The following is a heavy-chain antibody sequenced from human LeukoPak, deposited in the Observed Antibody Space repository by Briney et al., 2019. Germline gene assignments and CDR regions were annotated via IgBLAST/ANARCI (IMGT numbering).Heavy chain of an antibody. CDR1: GYTFTGYY. J-gene: IGHJ3*02. CDR2: IIPIFGTA. CDR3: ARAYYDSSGYYYDAFDI. D-gene: IGHD3-22*01. Sequence: SVKVSCKASGYTFTGYYMHWVRQAPGQGLEWMGGIIPIFGTANYAQKFQGRVTITADESTSTAYMELSSLRSEDTAVYYCARAYYDSSGYYYDAFDIWGQGTMVTVSS. V-gene: IGHV1-69*13.